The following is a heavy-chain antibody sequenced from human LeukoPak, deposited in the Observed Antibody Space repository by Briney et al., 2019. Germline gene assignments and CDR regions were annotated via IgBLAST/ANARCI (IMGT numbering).Heavy chain of an antibody. CDR1: GGSISSGDYY. CDR3: ASTPQYYYDSSGYPNWYFDL. Sequence: SETLSLTCTVSGGSISSGDYYWSWIRQPPGKGLEWIGYIYYSGSTYYNLSLKSRVTISVDTSKNQFSLKLSSVTAADTAVYYCASTPQYYYDSSGYPNWYFDLWGRGTLVTVSS. D-gene: IGHD3-22*01. CDR2: IYYSGST. V-gene: IGHV4-30-4*01. J-gene: IGHJ2*01.